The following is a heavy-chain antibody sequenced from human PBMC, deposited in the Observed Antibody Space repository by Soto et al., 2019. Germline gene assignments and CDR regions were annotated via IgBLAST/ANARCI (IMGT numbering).Heavy chain of an antibody. CDR2: ISSSSSYI. V-gene: IGHV3-21*01. CDR1: GFTFSSYS. CDR3: ARDGPYSSSSGEWLHYYYYYMDV. Sequence: GGSLRLSCAASGFTFSSYSMNWVRQAPGKGLEWVSSISSSSSYIYYADSVKGRFTISRENAKNSLYLQMNSLRAEDTAVYYCARDGPYSSSSGEWLHYYYYYMDVWGKGTTVTVSS. D-gene: IGHD6-6*01. J-gene: IGHJ6*03.